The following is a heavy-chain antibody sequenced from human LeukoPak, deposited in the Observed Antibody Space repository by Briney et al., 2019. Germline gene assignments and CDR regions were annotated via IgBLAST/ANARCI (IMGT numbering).Heavy chain of an antibody. CDR2: IYYSGST. CDR1: GGSISSSSYY. V-gene: IGHV4-39*01. J-gene: IGHJ4*02. CDR3: ARRKGTTVTGDDY. Sequence: SETLSLTCTVSGGSISSSSYYWGWIRQPPGKGLEWIGSIYYSGSTYYNPSLKSRVTISVDTSKNQFSLKLSSVTAADTAAYYCARRKGTTVTGDDYWGQGTLVTVSS. D-gene: IGHD4-11*01.